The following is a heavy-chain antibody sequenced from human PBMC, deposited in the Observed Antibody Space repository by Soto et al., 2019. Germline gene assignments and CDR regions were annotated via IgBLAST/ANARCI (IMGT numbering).Heavy chain of an antibody. Sequence: QVHLVQSGAEVKKPGSSVKVSCKASGGAFTSYSFHWVRQAPGQGLEWMGGIIPMSGTTNYALKFQGRVTMTADVPTNTAYIELSSLRSEDTAIYYCARHNTGLDYWGQGTLVTVSS. V-gene: IGHV1-69*12. CDR2: IIPMSGTT. J-gene: IGHJ4*02. CDR3: ARHNTGLDY. D-gene: IGHD1-1*01. CDR1: GGAFTSYS.